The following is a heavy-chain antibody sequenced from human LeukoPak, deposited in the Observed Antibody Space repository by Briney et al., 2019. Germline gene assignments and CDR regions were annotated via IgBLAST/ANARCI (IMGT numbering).Heavy chain of an antibody. CDR2: MNPVGGVK. CDR1: GFTFSTSW. Sequence: GGSLRLSCAASGFTFSTSWMSWVRQSPGKGLEWVADMNPVGGVKYYVDSVKGRFTISRDNAKNAIYLQMDSLRAEDTAVYYCARDPAYGALDYWGQGTLVTVSS. V-gene: IGHV3-7*01. D-gene: IGHD4-17*01. CDR3: ARDPAYGALDY. J-gene: IGHJ4*02.